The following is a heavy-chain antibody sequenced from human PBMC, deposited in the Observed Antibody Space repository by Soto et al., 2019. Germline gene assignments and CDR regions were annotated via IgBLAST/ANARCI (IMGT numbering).Heavy chain of an antibody. Sequence: SATLSLTCAVYGGSFSGYYWSWIRQPPGKGLEWIGEINHSGSTNYNPSLKSRVTISVDTSKNHFSLKLSSVTAADTAVYYCAEYARRADVLGGYYYYAMDVWGQGTTVTVSS. J-gene: IGHJ6*02. CDR2: INHSGST. CDR3: AEYARRADVLGGYYYYAMDV. D-gene: IGHD2-2*01. CDR1: GGSFSGYY. V-gene: IGHV4-34*01.